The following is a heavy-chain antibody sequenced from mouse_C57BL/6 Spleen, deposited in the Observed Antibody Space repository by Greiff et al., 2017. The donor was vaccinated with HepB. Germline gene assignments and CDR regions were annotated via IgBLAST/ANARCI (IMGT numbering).Heavy chain of an antibody. J-gene: IGHJ4*01. Sequence: VQLQQPGAELVKPGASVKLSCKASGYTFTSYWMQWVKQRPGQGLEWIGEIDPSDSYTNYNQKFKGKATLTVDTSSSTAYMQLSSLTSEDFAVYYCARSSTTMDYWGQGTSVTVSS. CDR3: ARSSTTMDY. V-gene: IGHV1-50*01. D-gene: IGHD1-1*01. CDR1: GYTFTSYW. CDR2: IDPSDSYT.